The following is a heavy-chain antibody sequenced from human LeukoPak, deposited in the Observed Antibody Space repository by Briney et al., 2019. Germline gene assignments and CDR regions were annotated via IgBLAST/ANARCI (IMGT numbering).Heavy chain of an antibody. CDR1: GGSISSGDYY. V-gene: IGHV4-30-4*08. CDR2: IYYSGST. D-gene: IGHD5-24*01. J-gene: IGHJ4*02. Sequence: PSQTLSLTCTVSGGSISSGDYYWSWIRQPPGKGLEWIGYIYYSGSTYYNPSLKSRVTISVDPSKNQFSLKLSSVTAADTAVYYCAGSQEMATMFVDYWGQGTLVTVSS. CDR3: AGSQEMATMFVDY.